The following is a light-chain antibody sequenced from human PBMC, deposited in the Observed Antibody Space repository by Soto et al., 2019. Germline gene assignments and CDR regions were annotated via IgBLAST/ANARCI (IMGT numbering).Light chain of an antibody. V-gene: IGLV1-47*01. CDR2: RNN. CDR3: AAWDDSLSGRVV. J-gene: IGLJ2*01. CDR1: SSNIGTNY. Sequence: QSVLTQPPSASGTPGQRVTISCSGSSSNIGTNYVYWYQQVPGTAPKLLIYRNNQRPSGVPDRFSGSKSGTSASLAISGLRSEDEADYYCAAWDDSLSGRVVFGGGTKVTVL.